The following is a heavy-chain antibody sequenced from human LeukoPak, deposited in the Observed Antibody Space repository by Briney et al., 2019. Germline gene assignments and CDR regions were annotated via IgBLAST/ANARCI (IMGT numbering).Heavy chain of an antibody. CDR2: INTDGTVA. D-gene: IGHD6-19*01. J-gene: IGHJ4*02. Sequence: GGSLRLSCAASGFTFSKYGMLWVRQAPGKGLESVSRINTDGTVATYADSVKGRFTVSRDNADNTMFLQMNSVRDEDTAVYYCATKQWLAPPPDSWGQGTPVTVSS. CDR1: GFTFSKYG. V-gene: IGHV3-74*01. CDR3: ATKQWLAPPPDS.